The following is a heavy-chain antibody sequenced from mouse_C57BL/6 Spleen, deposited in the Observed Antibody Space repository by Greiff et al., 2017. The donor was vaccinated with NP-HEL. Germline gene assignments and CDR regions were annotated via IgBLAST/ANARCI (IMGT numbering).Heavy chain of an antibody. CDR3: ARSYDYGSRDAMDY. V-gene: IGHV1-69*01. J-gene: IGHJ4*01. CDR2: IDPSASYN. D-gene: IGHD1-1*01. Sequence: QVQLHQPGAELVMPGASVKLSCKASGYTFNSYWLHWVKQRPGQGLELIGEIDPSASYNNYNPTFKGKTTLTLDKSARTSYMQLSSLTSEDSAVYYCARSYDYGSRDAMDYWGQGTSVTVSS. CDR1: GYTFNSYW.